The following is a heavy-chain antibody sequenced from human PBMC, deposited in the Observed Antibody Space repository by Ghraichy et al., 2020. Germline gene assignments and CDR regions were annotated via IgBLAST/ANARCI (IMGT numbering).Heavy chain of an antibody. Sequence: GGSLRLSCAASGFTFSSYSMNWVRQAPGKGLEWVSSISSSSSYIYYADSVKGRFTISRDNAKNSLYLQMNSLRAEDTAVYYCARDAVKGGLYYYYGMDVWGQGTTVTVSS. D-gene: IGHD5-12*01. V-gene: IGHV3-21*01. CDR1: GFTFSSYS. CDR2: ISSSSSYI. CDR3: ARDAVKGGLYYYYGMDV. J-gene: IGHJ6*02.